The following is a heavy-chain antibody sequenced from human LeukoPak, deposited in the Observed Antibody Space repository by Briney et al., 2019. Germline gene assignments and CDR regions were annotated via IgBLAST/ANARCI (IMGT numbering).Heavy chain of an antibody. D-gene: IGHD3-22*01. J-gene: IGHJ4*02. CDR2: ISYDGSNK. V-gene: IGHV3-30-3*01. Sequence: SGGSLRLSSAASGFTFSSYAMHWVHQAPGKGLDWVAVISYDGSNKYYADSVKGRFTISRDNSKNTLYLQMNSLRAEDTAVYYCARDHYDSSGSHDYWGQGTLVTVSS. CDR1: GFTFSSYA. CDR3: ARDHYDSSGSHDY.